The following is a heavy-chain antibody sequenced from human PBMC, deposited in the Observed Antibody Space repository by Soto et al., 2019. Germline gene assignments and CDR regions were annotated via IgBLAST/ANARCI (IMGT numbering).Heavy chain of an antibody. CDR1: GYTFIDYY. V-gene: IGHV1-2*02. CDR2: INPNSGGT. CDR3: AHKNGSRY. Sequence: QVQLVQSGAEVKKPGASVKVSCKASGYTFIDYYMHWVRQAPGQGLEWMGRINPNSGGTNYAQNFQGSVTMTRDTAMGTVYMELRRLRTDDKGVYSCAHKNGSRYWGQGTLVTVSS. J-gene: IGHJ4*02. D-gene: IGHD1-26*01.